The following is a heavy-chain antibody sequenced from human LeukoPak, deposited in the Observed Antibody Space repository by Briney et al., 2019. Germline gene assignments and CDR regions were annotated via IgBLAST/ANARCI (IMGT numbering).Heavy chain of an antibody. V-gene: IGHV3-74*01. D-gene: IGHD6-6*01. Sequence: GGSLRLSCTASGFSFSGHWMHWARQLPGKGLVWVSRISPTGSTTSYADSVKGRFTISRDNSKNTLYLQMNSLRAEDTAVYYCAREARQLGRAHDYWGQGTLVTVSS. CDR3: AREARQLGRAHDY. CDR1: GFSFSGHW. CDR2: ISPTGSTT. J-gene: IGHJ4*02.